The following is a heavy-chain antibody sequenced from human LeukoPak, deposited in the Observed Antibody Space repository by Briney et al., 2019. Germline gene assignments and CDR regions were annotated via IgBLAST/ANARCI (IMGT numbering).Heavy chain of an antibody. J-gene: IGHJ3*02. CDR1: GGSITSYC. CDR2: IYYSGST. V-gene: IGHV4-59*01. Sequence: SETLSLTCTVSGGSITSYCWSWIRQPPGKGLEWMGYIYYSGSTNYNPSLKSRVTISVDTSKNQFALKLSSVTCADTAVYYCARAQADAFDIWGQGTMVTVSS. CDR3: ARAQADAFDI.